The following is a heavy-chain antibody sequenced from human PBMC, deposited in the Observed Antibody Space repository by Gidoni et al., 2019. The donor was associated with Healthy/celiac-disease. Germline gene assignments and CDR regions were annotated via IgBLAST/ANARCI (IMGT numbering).Heavy chain of an antibody. Sequence: GEINHSGSTNYNPSLKSRVTISVDTSKNQFSLKLSSVTAADTAVYYCARGGSIAARRNYYYYGMDVWGQGTTVTVSS. CDR3: ARGGSIAARRNYYYYGMDV. D-gene: IGHD6-6*01. V-gene: IGHV4-34*01. CDR2: INHSGST. J-gene: IGHJ6*02.